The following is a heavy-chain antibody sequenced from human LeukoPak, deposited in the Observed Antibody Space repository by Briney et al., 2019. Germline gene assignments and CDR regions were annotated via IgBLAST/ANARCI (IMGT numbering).Heavy chain of an antibody. CDR3: ARVPLSDASGHYYPH. J-gene: IGHJ1*01. D-gene: IGHD3-22*01. V-gene: IGHV1-3*04. Sequence: GASVRVSCKTSGYIFTNYGMHWVRQAPRQSPEWMGWINTGNGNTKSSQKFQDRVTLTRDTSASTAYMELNSLSSEDTAIYYCARVPLSDASGHYYPHWGQGTLVTVSS. CDR1: GYIFTNYG. CDR2: INTGNGNT.